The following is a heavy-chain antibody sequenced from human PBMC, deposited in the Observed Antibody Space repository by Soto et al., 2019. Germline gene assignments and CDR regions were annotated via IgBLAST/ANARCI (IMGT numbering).Heavy chain of an antibody. CDR3: ARIAPVHADGYNLDY. V-gene: IGHV4-34*01. CDR1: GGSFSGYY. J-gene: IGHJ4*02. CDR2: INHSGST. D-gene: IGHD5-12*01. Sequence: SETLSLTCAVYGGSFSGYYWSWIRQPPGKGLEWIGEINHSGSTNYNPSLKSRVTISVDTSKNQLSLKLSSVTAADTAVYYCARIAPVHADGYNLDYWGQGTLVTVSS.